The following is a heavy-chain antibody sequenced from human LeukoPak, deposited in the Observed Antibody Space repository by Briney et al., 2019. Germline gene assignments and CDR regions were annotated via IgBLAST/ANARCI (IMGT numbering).Heavy chain of an antibody. CDR1: GFTFSSYA. Sequence: PGGSLRLSCAASGFTFSSYAMSWVRQAPGKGLEWVSAISGSGGSTYYADSVKGRFTISRDNSKNTLYLQMNSLGAEDTAVYYCAKVLAVAGTSRPQADYWGQGTLVTVSS. J-gene: IGHJ4*02. CDR2: ISGSGGST. V-gene: IGHV3-23*01. D-gene: IGHD6-19*01. CDR3: AKVLAVAGTSRPQADY.